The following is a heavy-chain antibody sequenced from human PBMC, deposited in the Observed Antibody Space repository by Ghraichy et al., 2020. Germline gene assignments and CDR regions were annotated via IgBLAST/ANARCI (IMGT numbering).Heavy chain of an antibody. Sequence: SQTLSLTCAISGDSVSSNSAAWNWIRQSPSRGLEWLGRTYYRSKWYNDYAVSVKSRITINPDTSKNQFSLQLNSVTPEDTAVYYCARGEGSDGWTAGNWYFDLWGRGTLVTVSS. D-gene: IGHD6-19*01. CDR3: ARGEGSDGWTAGNWYFDL. CDR2: TYYRSKWYN. J-gene: IGHJ2*01. V-gene: IGHV6-1*01. CDR1: GDSVSSNSAA.